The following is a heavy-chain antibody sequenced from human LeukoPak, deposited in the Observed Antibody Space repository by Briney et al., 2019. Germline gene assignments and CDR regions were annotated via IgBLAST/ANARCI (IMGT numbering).Heavy chain of an antibody. CDR1: GGSISSGGYS. Sequence: SQTLSLTCAVSGGSISSGGYSWSWIRQPPGKGLEWIGYIYHSGSTYYNPSLKSRVTISVDRSKNQFSLKLSSVTAADTAVYYCARVKYYDSSGYYPTHNWFDPWGQGTLVTVSS. J-gene: IGHJ5*02. V-gene: IGHV4-30-2*01. CDR2: IYHSGST. CDR3: ARVKYYDSSGYYPTHNWFDP. D-gene: IGHD3-22*01.